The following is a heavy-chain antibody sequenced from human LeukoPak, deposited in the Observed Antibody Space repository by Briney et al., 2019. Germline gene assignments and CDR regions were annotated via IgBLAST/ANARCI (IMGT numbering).Heavy chain of an antibody. CDR2: IRDDGSTR. J-gene: IGHJ4*02. V-gene: IGHV3-30*02. CDR1: GFTFSRYG. CDR3: ARDPYSQY. D-gene: IGHD2-21*01. Sequence: GGSLRLSCAASGFTFSRYGLHWVRQAPGKGLEWMAFIRDDGSTRYYADSVKGRFTVSRDNSKNTLYLQMDSLRTEDTAVYYCARDPYSQYWGQGTLVTVSS.